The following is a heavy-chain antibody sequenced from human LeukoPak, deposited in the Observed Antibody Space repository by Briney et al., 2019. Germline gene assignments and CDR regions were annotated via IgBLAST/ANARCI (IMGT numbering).Heavy chain of an antibody. V-gene: IGHV3-23*01. CDR1: GFTFSSYA. CDR3: AKDRGYSYGGYNWFDP. D-gene: IGHD5-18*01. Sequence: PGGSLRLSCAASGFTFSSYAMSWVRQAPGKGLEWASAISGSGGSTYYADSVKGRFTISRDNSKNTLYLQMNSLRAEDTAVYYCAKDRGYSYGGYNWFDPWGQGTLVTVSS. J-gene: IGHJ5*02. CDR2: ISGSGGST.